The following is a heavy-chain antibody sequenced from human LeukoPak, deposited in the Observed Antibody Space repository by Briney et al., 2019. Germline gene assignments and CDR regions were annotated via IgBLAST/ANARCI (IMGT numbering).Heavy chain of an antibody. CDR2: IYPGDSDT. V-gene: IGHV5-51*01. J-gene: IGHJ4*02. CDR3: ARDYDSTTYYYALHY. Sequence: GESLKISCKASEYSFTSYWIGWVRQMPGKGLEWMGIIYPGDSDTRYSPSFQGQVTISADNSISTAYLEWSSLKASDSAMYFCARDYDSTTYYYALHYWGQGTLVTVSS. D-gene: IGHD3-22*01. CDR1: EYSFTSYW.